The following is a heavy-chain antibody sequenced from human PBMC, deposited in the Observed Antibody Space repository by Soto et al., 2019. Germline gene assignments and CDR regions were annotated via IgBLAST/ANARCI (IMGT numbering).Heavy chain of an antibody. Sequence: SVNVSCKASGGTFSSYAISWVRQAPGQGLEWMGGSIPIFGTANYAQKFQGRVTITADESTSTAYMELSSLRSEDTVAYYSARAEYGSGSYYKGFYYYYGMDVWGQGTTVTVSS. J-gene: IGHJ6*02. CDR3: ARAEYGSGSYYKGFYYYYGMDV. V-gene: IGHV1-69*13. CDR2: SIPIFGTA. CDR1: GGTFSSYA. D-gene: IGHD3-10*01.